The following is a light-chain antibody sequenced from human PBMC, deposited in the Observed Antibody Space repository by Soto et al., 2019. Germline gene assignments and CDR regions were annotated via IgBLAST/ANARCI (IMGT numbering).Light chain of an antibody. Sequence: IQMTQSPSSLSASVGDRVTINCRASQDIIKYLHWYQQKSGEAPKLLIYGASILQGGVPARFIGRGPGTHFTLTISSLQPEDFATYYSQQSLRNPLTFGGGTKVEIK. V-gene: IGKV1-39*01. J-gene: IGKJ4*01. CDR1: QDIIKY. CDR3: QQSLRNPLT. CDR2: GAS.